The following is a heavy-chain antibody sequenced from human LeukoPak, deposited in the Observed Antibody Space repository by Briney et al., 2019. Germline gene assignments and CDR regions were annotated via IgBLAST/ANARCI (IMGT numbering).Heavy chain of an antibody. D-gene: IGHD5-12*01. CDR2: IRFDGSNK. J-gene: IGHJ4*02. CDR1: GFIFSTYS. V-gene: IGHV3-30*02. Sequence: GGSLRLSCAASGFIFSTYSLHWVRQAPGKGLEWVAFIRFDGSNKYYADSVKGRFTISRDNSKNTLYLQMNSLRAEDTAVYYCASGYDDYFDYWGQGTLVTVSS. CDR3: ASGYDDYFDY.